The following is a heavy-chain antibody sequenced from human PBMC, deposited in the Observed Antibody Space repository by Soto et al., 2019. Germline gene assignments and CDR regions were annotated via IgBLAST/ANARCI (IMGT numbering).Heavy chain of an antibody. J-gene: IGHJ6*02. CDR1: GFNFGSYA. D-gene: IGHD3-10*01. V-gene: IGHV3-23*01. CDR3: AKNFGFGEWDRPDL. Sequence: EVQLLESGGGLVQPGGSLRFSGVASGFNFGSYAMTLVRQAQGKGLEWVSTISGSGCSTYYADSVKGRFTISRDNSQNTMFLQMKVPRAEDTVVYYYAKNFGFGEWDRPDLWGQGTTNTVSS. CDR2: ISGSGCST.